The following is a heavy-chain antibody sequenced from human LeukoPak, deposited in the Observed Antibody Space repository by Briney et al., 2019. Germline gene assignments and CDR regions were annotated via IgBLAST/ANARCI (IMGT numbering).Heavy chain of an antibody. Sequence: SETLSLTCSVSGGSTSSYSYYWGWIRQPPGKGLEWIGSIFYSGNTYSNPSLKSRVTTSVDTSKNQFSLRLTSVTAADTAVYYCARGIAAAPERAFDIWGQGTMVTVFS. CDR1: GGSTSSYSYY. CDR2: IFYSGNT. CDR3: ARGIAAAPERAFDI. J-gene: IGHJ3*02. V-gene: IGHV4-39*07. D-gene: IGHD6-13*01.